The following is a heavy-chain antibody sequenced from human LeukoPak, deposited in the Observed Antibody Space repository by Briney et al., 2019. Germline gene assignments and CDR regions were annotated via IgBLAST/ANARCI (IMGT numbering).Heavy chain of an antibody. Sequence: SETLSLTCTVSGGCISSHYCSCIRQPPGKGLEWIGYNYYSGSTNYNPSLKSRVTISVDTSKNQFSLKLSAVTAADTAFYYCAREDSNSENFWGQGTLVTVSS. J-gene: IGHJ4*02. CDR2: NYYSGST. CDR1: GGCISSHY. V-gene: IGHV4-59*11. D-gene: IGHD2/OR15-2a*01. CDR3: AREDSNSENF.